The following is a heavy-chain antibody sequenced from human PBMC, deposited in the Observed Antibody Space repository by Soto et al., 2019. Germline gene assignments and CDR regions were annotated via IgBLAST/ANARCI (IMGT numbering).Heavy chain of an antibody. D-gene: IGHD1-20*01. V-gene: IGHV3-30-3*01. CDR3: ARDRYNWNHYFDY. CDR2: ISYDGSNK. Sequence: QVQLVESGGGVVQPGRSLRLSCAASGFTFSSYAMHWVRQAPGKGLEWVAVISYDGSNKYYADSVKGRFTISRDNSKNTLYLQMNSLRADDTAVYLCARDRYNWNHYFDYWGLGTLVTVSS. J-gene: IGHJ4*02. CDR1: GFTFSSYA.